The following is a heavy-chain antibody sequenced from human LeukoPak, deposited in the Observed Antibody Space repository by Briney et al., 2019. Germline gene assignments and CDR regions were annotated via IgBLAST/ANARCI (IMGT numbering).Heavy chain of an antibody. CDR2: INPNSGGT. CDR3: AREVVVVVAEDY. J-gene: IGHJ4*02. V-gene: IGHV1-2*02. D-gene: IGHD2-15*01. CDR1: GYTFTGYY. Sequence: ASVKVSCKASGYTFTGYYMHWVRQAPGQGLEWMGWINPNSGGTNYAQKFQGRVTMTRDTSISTAYMKLSRLRSDDTAVYYCAREVVVVVAEDYWGQGTLVTVSS.